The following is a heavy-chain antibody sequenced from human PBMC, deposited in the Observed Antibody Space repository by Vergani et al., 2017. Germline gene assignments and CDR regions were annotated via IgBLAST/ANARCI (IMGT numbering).Heavy chain of an antibody. D-gene: IGHD6-19*01. Sequence: EVQLLESGGDLVQPGGSLRLSCAASGFTFIMHAMSWVRQAPGKGLEWVSTLSASDRRTHSADSVKGRFTISRDISKNTLFLHMNRLRPEDTAVYYCAKVGRSEVAGTFGAFDIWGQGTMVTVSS. CDR2: LSASDRRT. V-gene: IGHV3-23*01. CDR1: GFTFIMHA. CDR3: AKVGRSEVAGTFGAFDI. J-gene: IGHJ3*02.